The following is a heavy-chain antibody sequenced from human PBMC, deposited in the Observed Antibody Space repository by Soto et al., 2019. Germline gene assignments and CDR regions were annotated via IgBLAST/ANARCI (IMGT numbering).Heavy chain of an antibody. CDR1: GYTFSSYW. CDR3: GAVINPRYYYYGMDV. J-gene: IGHJ6*02. D-gene: IGHD6-19*01. Sequence: GESLKISCQGSGYTFSSYWIAWVRQMPGKGLEWMGRVDPSDSQTSYSPSFQGHVTISVDKSLNTAYLQWSSLKASDSAMYYCGAVINPRYYYYGMDVWGQGTTVTVSS. V-gene: IGHV5-10-1*01. CDR2: VDPSDSQT.